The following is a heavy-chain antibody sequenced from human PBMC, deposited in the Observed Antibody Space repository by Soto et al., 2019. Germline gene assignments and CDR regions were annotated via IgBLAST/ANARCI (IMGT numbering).Heavy chain of an antibody. V-gene: IGHV4-39*01. Sequence: PSETLSLTCTVSGGSITSTSSYWGWVRQPPEKGLEWIATIYDSGSTYYNPSLYSRATISIDTSKNQFSLRLSSATATDTAVYYCARQINYYGSGNPKGYYFDYWGQGTLVTVSS. J-gene: IGHJ4*02. CDR3: ARQINYYGSGNPKGYYFDY. CDR1: GGSITSTSSY. D-gene: IGHD3-10*01. CDR2: IYDSGST.